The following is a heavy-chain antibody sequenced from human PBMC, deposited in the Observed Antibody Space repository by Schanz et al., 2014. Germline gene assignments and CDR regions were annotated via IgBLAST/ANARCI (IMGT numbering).Heavy chain of an antibody. J-gene: IGHJ4*02. CDR2: ISDSGDTA. D-gene: IGHD6-25*01. CDR1: GFTFTNYA. CDR3: AKVRYSSGWRGDYFDE. Sequence: EVQLMESGGGLVKPGGSLRLSCVASGFTFTNYAMSWVRQAPGKGLEWVSLISDSGDTAYYADSVKGRFTISRDNSKNTLYLQMNSLRAEDTAVYYCAKVRYSSGWRGDYFDEWGQGTLVTVSS. V-gene: IGHV3-23*01.